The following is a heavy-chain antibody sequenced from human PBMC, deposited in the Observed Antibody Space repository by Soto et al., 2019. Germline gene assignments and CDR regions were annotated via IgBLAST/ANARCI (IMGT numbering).Heavy chain of an antibody. CDR3: ARLYCSASSCYSVGGFDI. CDR2: VWFDGSDK. Sequence: GGSLRLSCAASGFTFSTYGMHWVRQAPGKGLEWVALVWFDGSDKYSSDSVKGRFTISRDNSKNTLYLQMNSLRAEDTAVYYCARLYCSASSCYSVGGFDIWAQGTMVTVSS. CDR1: GFTFSTYG. V-gene: IGHV3-33*01. J-gene: IGHJ3*02. D-gene: IGHD2-15*01.